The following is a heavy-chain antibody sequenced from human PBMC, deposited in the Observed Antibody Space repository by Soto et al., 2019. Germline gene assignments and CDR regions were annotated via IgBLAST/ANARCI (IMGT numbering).Heavy chain of an antibody. CDR2: ISYDGSNK. CDR1: GFTFSSYA. Sequence: QVQLVESGGGVVQPGRSLRLSCAASGFTFSSYAMHWVRQAPGKGLEWVAVISYDGSNKYYADSVKGRFTISRDNSKNTLYLQMNSLRAEDTAVYYCARDAYSSSWGDWGYCYGMDVWGQGTTVTVSS. J-gene: IGHJ6*02. V-gene: IGHV3-30-3*01. D-gene: IGHD6-13*01. CDR3: ARDAYSSSWGDWGYCYGMDV.